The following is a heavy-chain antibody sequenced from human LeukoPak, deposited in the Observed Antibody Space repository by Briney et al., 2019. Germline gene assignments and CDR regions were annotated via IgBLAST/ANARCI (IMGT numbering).Heavy chain of an antibody. CDR2: VFYTGDT. J-gene: IGHJ4*02. V-gene: IGHV4-59*08. D-gene: IGHD2-15*01. CDR3: ARHPFATPFDH. Sequence: SETLSLTCAVSGGSIGSFYWSWIRQPPGKGLEWIGYVFYTGDTNSNPSLESRVTMSLDTSKNQLSLRLTSVTAADTAVYYCARHPFATPFDHWGRGTLVTVSS. CDR1: GGSIGSFY.